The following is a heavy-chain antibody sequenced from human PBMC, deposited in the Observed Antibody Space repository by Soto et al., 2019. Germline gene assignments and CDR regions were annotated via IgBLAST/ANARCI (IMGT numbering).Heavy chain of an antibody. V-gene: IGHV4-31*11. D-gene: IGHD3-16*01. CDR3: ARVGGINWFDP. CDR1: GGSISSGGYS. J-gene: IGHJ5*02. Sequence: PSETLSLTCAVSGGSISSGGYSWSWIRQQPGKGLEWIGYIYYSGSTYYNPSLKSRVTILLDTSKNQFSLKLSSVTAADTAVYYCARVGGINWFDPWGQGTLVTVSS. CDR2: IYYSGST.